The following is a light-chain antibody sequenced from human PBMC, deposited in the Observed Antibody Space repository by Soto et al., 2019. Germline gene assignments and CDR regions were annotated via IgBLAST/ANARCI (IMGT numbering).Light chain of an antibody. CDR1: QSVSTY. J-gene: IGKJ4*01. V-gene: IGKV3-11*01. CDR3: QQRSDWPTLT. Sequence: EIVLTQSPATLPLSPGERASLSRRPSQSVSTYLAWYPHKPGQAPRLXXYDASNRANGVPVRFSGSGSCTDFTLTISSLEPEDFAVYDGQQRSDWPTLTFCGGTKVDI. CDR2: DAS.